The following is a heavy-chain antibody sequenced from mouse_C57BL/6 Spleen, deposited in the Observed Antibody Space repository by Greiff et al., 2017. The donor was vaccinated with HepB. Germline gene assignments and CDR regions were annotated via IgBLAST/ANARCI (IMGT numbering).Heavy chain of an antibody. J-gene: IGHJ4*01. CDR1: GYSFTGYY. CDR3: ARYGSSPYYAMDY. V-gene: IGHV1-42*01. D-gene: IGHD1-1*01. Sequence: VHVKQSGPELVKPGASVKISCKASGYSFTGYYMNWVKQSPEKSLEWIGEINPSTGGTTYNQKFKAKATLTVDKSSSTAYMQLKSLTSEDSAVYYCARYGSSPYYAMDYWGQGTSVTVSS. CDR2: INPSTGGT.